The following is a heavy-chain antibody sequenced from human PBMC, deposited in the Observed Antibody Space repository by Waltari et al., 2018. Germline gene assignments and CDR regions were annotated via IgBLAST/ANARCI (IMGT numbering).Heavy chain of an antibody. CDR3: ARDRLWEYYYDSSGYNDAFDI. Sequence: QVQLVQSGAEVKKPGASVKVSCKASGFTFTSYGISWVRQAPGQGLEWMGWISAYNGNTNYAQKLQGRVTMTTDTSTSTAYMELRSLRSDDTAVYYCARDRLWEYYYDSSGYNDAFDIWGQGTMVTVSS. V-gene: IGHV1-18*01. D-gene: IGHD3-22*01. J-gene: IGHJ3*02. CDR2: ISAYNGNT. CDR1: GFTFTSYG.